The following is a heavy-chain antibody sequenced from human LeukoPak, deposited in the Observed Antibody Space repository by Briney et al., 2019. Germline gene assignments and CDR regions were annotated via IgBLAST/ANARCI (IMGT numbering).Heavy chain of an antibody. CDR2: VYSGGST. V-gene: IGHV3-53*01. CDR3: ARDGSFDY. Sequence: GRSLRLSCAASGFTFSSYAMSWVRQAPGKGLEWVPVVYSGGSTYYADSVKGRFTISRDNSKNTLYLQMNSLRAEDTAVYYCARDGSFDYWGQGTLVTVSS. CDR1: GFTFSSYA. D-gene: IGHD6-25*01. J-gene: IGHJ4*02.